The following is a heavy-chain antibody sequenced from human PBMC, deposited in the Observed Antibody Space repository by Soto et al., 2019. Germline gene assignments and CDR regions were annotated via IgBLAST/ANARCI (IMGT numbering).Heavy chain of an antibody. V-gene: IGHV3-30*18. CDR3: AKETSYSSGSWFVVEISDNWFEP. J-gene: IGHJ5*02. CDR2: ISYDGSNK. CDR1: GFTFSSYS. D-gene: IGHD6-19*01. Sequence: PGGSLRLSCAASGFTFSSYSMHWVRQAPGKGLEWVAVISYDGSNKYYADSVKGRFTISRDNSKNTLYLQMNSLRAEDTAVYYCAKETSYSSGSWFVVEISDNWFEPWGQGTLVTVSS.